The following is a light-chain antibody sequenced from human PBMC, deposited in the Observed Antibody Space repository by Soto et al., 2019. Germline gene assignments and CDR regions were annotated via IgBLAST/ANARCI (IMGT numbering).Light chain of an antibody. CDR2: DAS. CDR1: QSVSNN. Sequence: ILMTQSPATLSVSPGERATLSCRASQSVSNNLAWYQQKPGQAPRLLIYDASTRATGIPARCSGSWSGTEFTHAISGLQSEDFAVYACQQYNNWPPWSFGQGNKVEIK. J-gene: IGKJ1*01. CDR3: QQYNNWPPWS. V-gene: IGKV3-15*01.